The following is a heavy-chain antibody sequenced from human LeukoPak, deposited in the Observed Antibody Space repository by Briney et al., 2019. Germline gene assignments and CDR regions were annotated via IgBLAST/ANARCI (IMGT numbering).Heavy chain of an antibody. J-gene: IGHJ4*01. D-gene: IGHD6-19*01. CDR1: GYSISSGYC. V-gene: IGHV4-38-2*01. Sequence: SETLSLTCAVSGYSISSGYCWGWIRQPPGKGLEWIGSIHHSGSTYYNPSLKSRLTVSVDTSKNQFSLKLSSVTAADTAIYYCGLSKLGIAVAGPIDYWGQGTLVTVSS. CDR2: IHHSGST. CDR3: GLSKLGIAVAGPIDY.